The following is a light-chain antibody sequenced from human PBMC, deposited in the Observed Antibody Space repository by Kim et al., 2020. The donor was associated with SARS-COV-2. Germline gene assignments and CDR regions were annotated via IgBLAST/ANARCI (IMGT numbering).Light chain of an antibody. CDR1: QDIDTY. V-gene: IGKV1-33*01. CDR3: QHYET. CDR2: DAF. Sequence: QMTQSPSSLYASVGDTVTINCQASQDIDTYLNWYQQKPGKAPKLLIYDAFNLERGVPSRFTGYKSGRHFSLTISSLQPKDVATYYCQHYETFGGGTKLEI. J-gene: IGKJ4*01.